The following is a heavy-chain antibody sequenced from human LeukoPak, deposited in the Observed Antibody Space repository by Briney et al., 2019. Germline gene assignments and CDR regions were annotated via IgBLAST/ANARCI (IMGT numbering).Heavy chain of an antibody. CDR3: AKVSGIVVVVAATVDY. CDR2: ISGSGGST. Sequence: GGSLRLSCAASGFTFSSYAMSWVRQAPGKGLEWVSAISGSGGSTYYADSVKGRFTISRDNSKNTLYLQMNSLRAEDTAIYYCAKVSGIVVVVAATVDYWGQGTLVTVSS. J-gene: IGHJ4*02. V-gene: IGHV3-23*01. D-gene: IGHD2-15*01. CDR1: GFTFSSYA.